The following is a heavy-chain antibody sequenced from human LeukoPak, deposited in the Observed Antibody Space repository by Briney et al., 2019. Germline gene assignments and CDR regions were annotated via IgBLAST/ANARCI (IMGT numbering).Heavy chain of an antibody. CDR1: GDHFSRHT. D-gene: IGHD3-22*01. Sequence: GGSLRLSCAGPGDHFSRHTMTWVRRAPGKGLEWVSYISSSSSPIYNADSVKRRFTMSRDNARTSLYLQMHSLRAEETAVYYCAREYDSRARFDPWGQGTLVTVSS. CDR2: ISSSSSPI. J-gene: IGHJ5*02. V-gene: IGHV3-48*01. CDR3: AREYDSRARFDP.